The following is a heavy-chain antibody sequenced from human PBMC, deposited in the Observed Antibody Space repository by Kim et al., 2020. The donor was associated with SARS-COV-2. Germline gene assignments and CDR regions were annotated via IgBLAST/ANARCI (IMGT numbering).Heavy chain of an antibody. CDR2: IYYSGST. Sequence: SETLSLTCTVSGGSISNYCWNWIRQSPGKGLEWIGYIYYSGSTNYNPSLKSRVTISVDTSKNQFSLKLSSVTAADTAVYYCARGRSWIQLWLDYWGQGTL. D-gene: IGHD5-18*01. V-gene: IGHV4-59*01. J-gene: IGHJ4*02. CDR1: GGSISNYC. CDR3: ARGRSWIQLWLDY.